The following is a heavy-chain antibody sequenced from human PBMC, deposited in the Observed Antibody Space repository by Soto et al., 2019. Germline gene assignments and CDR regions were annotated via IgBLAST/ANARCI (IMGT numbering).Heavy chain of an antibody. CDR3: ARVYGSGKATLPTDY. V-gene: IGHV4-30-4*01. Sequence: QVQLQESGPGLVKPSQTLSLTCTVSGGSISSGDYYWSWIRQPPGKGLEWIGYIYYSGSTYYNPFLKRRVTMTVDMSKHQFSLKLSSVTAADTAVYYCARVYGSGKATLPTDYWGQGTLVTVSS. J-gene: IGHJ4*02. CDR1: GGSISSGDYY. D-gene: IGHD3-10*01. CDR2: IYYSGST.